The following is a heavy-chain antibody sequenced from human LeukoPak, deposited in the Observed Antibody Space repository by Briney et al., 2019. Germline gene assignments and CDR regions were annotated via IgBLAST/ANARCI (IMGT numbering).Heavy chain of an antibody. D-gene: IGHD6-13*01. J-gene: IGHJ2*01. CDR3: ARRSGYSSSWGYYWYFDL. V-gene: IGHV3-11*01. Sequence: GGSLRLSCAASGFRFSNYAMSWLRQAPGKGLEWVSYISSSGSTIYYADSVKGRFTISRDNAKNSLYLQMNSLRAEDMAVYYCARRSGYSSSWGYYWYFDLGGRGTLVTVSS. CDR1: GFRFSNYA. CDR2: ISSSGSTI.